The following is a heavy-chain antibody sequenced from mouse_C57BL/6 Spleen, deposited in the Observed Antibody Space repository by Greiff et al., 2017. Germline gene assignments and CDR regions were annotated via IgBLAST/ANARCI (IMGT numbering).Heavy chain of an antibody. CDR2: INPNYGTT. J-gene: IGHJ4*01. CDR1: GYSFTDYN. V-gene: IGHV1-39*01. CDR3: ERESDTTVVVDYYAMDY. D-gene: IGHD1-1*01. Sequence: VQLQQSGPELVKPGASVKISCKASGYSFTDYNMNWVKQSNGKSLEWIGVINPNYGTTSYNQKFKGKATLTVDQSSSTAYMQLNSLTSEDSAVYYCERESDTTVVVDYYAMDYWGKGTSVTVSS.